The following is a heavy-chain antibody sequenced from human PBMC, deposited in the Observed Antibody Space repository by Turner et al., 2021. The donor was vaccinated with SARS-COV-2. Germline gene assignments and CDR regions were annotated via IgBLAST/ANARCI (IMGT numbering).Heavy chain of an antibody. CDR1: EFTFGSYI. D-gene: IGHD1-1*01. V-gene: IGHV3-21*01. CDR2: ISSSSSYI. CDR3: ARGSPGEDFYYYGMGV. J-gene: IGHJ6*02. Sequence: EEQLVESGGGLVKPGGSLRLSCSASEFTFGSYIMNWVRQAQGKGLEWFSSISSSSSYIYYADSVKGRFTISRDNAKDSLYLQMNSLRAEDTAVYYCARGSPGEDFYYYGMGVWGQGTTVTVSS.